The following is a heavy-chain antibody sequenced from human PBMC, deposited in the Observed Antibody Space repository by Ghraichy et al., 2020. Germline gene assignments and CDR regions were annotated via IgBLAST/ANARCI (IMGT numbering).Heavy chain of an antibody. CDR2: ISGSGGST. D-gene: IGHD3-10*01. CDR1: GFTFSNYA. V-gene: IGHV3-23*01. CDR3: AKGVITMVRGGYFDY. Sequence: GGSLRLSCAASGFTFSNYAMSWVRQAPGKGLEWVSGISGSGGSTYYADSVKGRFTISRDNSQNTLYLQMNSLRAEDTAVYYCAKGVITMVRGGYFDYWGQGILVTVSS. J-gene: IGHJ4*02.